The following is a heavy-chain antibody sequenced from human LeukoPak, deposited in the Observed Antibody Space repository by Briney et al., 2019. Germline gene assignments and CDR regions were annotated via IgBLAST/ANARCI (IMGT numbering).Heavy chain of an antibody. D-gene: IGHD3-10*01. CDR3: ARHGNHYYGSGGFDY. V-gene: IGHV4-39*01. J-gene: IGHJ4*02. CDR2: IYYGGST. Sequence: SETLSLTCTVSGGSISSSYYWGWIRQPPGKGLDWIGSIYYGGSTYYNPSLRSRVTTSVDTSKNQFSLKLTSVTAADTAVYYCARHGNHYYGSGGFDYWGQGTLVTVSS. CDR1: GGSISSSYY.